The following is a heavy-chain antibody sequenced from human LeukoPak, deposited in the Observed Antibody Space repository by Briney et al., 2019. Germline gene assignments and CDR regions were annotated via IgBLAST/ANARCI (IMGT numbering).Heavy chain of an antibody. CDR3: ARVSGARLRGYCSSTSCPDYYYYMDV. CDR1: GGTFSSYA. CDR2: IIPIFGTA. D-gene: IGHD2-2*01. J-gene: IGHJ6*03. Sequence: SVKVSCKASGGTFSSYAISWVRQAPGQGLEWMGGIIPIFGTANYAQKFQGRVTITTDESTSTAYMELSSLRSEDTAVYYCARVSGARLRGYCSSTSCPDYYYYMDVWGKGTTVTVSS. V-gene: IGHV1-69*05.